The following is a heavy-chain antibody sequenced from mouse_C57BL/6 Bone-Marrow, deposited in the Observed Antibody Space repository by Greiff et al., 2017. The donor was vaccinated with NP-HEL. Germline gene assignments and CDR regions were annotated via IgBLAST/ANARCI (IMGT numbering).Heavy chain of an antibody. CDR3: ARSDSSGGYAKDY. J-gene: IGHJ4*01. CDR2: IYPRSGNT. D-gene: IGHD3-2*02. V-gene: IGHV1-81*01. Sequence: QVQLKQSGAELARPGASVKLSCTASGYTFTSYGISWVKQRTGQGLEWIGEIYPRSGNTYYNEKFKGKATLTADKSSSTAYMELRSLTSEDSAVYVCARSDSSGGYAKDYWGKGTSVTVSS. CDR1: GYTFTSYG.